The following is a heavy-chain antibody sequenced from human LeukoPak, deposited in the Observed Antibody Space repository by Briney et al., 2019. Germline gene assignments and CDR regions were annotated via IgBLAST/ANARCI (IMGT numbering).Heavy chain of an antibody. CDR2: ISYDGSNK. CDR3: AKVSIWQWLVRHNWFDP. Sequence: GGSLRLSCAASGFTFSSYGMHWVRQAPGKGLEWVAVISYDGSNKYYADSVKGRFTISRDNSKNTLYLQMNSLRAEDTAVYYCAKVSIWQWLVRHNWFDPWGQGTLVTVSS. V-gene: IGHV3-30*18. D-gene: IGHD6-19*01. CDR1: GFTFSSYG. J-gene: IGHJ5*02.